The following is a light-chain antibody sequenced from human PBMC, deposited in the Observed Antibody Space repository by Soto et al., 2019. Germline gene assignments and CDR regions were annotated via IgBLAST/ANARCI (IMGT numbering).Light chain of an antibody. Sequence: QSALTQPRSVSGSPGQSVTISCTGTSSDVGGYNYVSWYQQHPGKAPKLMIYDVSKRPSGVPDRFSGSKSGNTASLTISGLQAEDEAYYYCCSYAGSDTPFGGGTKLTVL. V-gene: IGLV2-11*01. CDR3: CSYAGSDTP. CDR1: SSDVGGYNY. CDR2: DVS. J-gene: IGLJ2*01.